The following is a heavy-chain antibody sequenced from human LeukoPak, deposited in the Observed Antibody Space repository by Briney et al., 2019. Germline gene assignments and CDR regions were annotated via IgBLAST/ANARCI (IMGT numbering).Heavy chain of an antibody. Sequence: ASVKVSCKASGYTFTSYAMHWVRQAPGQRLEWMGWINAGNGNTKYSQKFQGRVTITRDTSASTAYMELSSLRSEDTAVYYCARSSSSWINYFDYLGQGTLVTVSS. J-gene: IGHJ4*02. CDR3: ARSSSSWINYFDY. CDR2: INAGNGNT. CDR1: GYTFTSYA. V-gene: IGHV1-3*01. D-gene: IGHD6-13*01.